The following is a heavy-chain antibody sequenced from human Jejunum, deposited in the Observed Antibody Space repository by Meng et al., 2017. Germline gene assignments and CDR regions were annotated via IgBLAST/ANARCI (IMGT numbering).Heavy chain of an antibody. CDR3: VARDGYNSPALGY. V-gene: IGHV4-31*03. CDR1: GGSLSSGGYY. Sequence: QVQLQESGPGLVKPSQTLSLTFTVSGGSLSSGGYYWNWIRQHAGRGLEWIGYIYYTGRTDYNPSLRSRVTISRDTSKNQFSLKVTSVTAADTAMYYCVARDGYNSPALGYWVQGNLVTVSS. CDR2: IYYTGRT. J-gene: IGHJ4*02. D-gene: IGHD5-24*01.